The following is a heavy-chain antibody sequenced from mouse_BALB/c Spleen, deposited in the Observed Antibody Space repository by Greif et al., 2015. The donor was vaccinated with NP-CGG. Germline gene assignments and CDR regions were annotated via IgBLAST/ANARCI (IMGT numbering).Heavy chain of an antibody. CDR1: GFSLTGYG. J-gene: IGHJ1*01. D-gene: IGHD1-1*01. V-gene: IGHV2-6-7*01. CDR2: IWGDGST. CDR3: ARDYYGSYWYFDV. Sequence: ESGPGLVAPSQSLSITCTVSGFSLTGYGVNWVRQPPGKGLEWLGMIWGDGSTDYNSALKSRLGISKDNSKSQVFLKMNSLQTDDTARYYCARDYYGSYWYFDVWGAGTTVTVSS.